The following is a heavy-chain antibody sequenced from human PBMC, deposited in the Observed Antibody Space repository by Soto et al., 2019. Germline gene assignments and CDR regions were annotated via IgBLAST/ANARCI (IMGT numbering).Heavy chain of an antibody. V-gene: IGHV1-69*04. Sequence: SVKVSCKASGGTFSSYTISWVRQAPGQGLEWMGRIIPILGIANYAQKFQGRVTITADKSTSTAYMELSSLRSEDTAVYYCARDAPDCSGGSCYFDYWGQGTLVTVSS. CDR2: IIPILGIA. CDR1: GGTFSSYT. D-gene: IGHD2-15*01. CDR3: ARDAPDCSGGSCYFDY. J-gene: IGHJ4*02.